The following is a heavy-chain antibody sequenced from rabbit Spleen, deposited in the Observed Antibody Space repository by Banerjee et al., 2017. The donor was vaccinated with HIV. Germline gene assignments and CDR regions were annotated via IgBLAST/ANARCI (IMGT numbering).Heavy chain of an antibody. D-gene: IGHD1-1*01. CDR3: ARNYVNAFDP. CDR2: IFTRGGDI. CDR1: GIDFSSGYW. V-gene: IGHV1S45*01. Sequence: QEQLEESGGDLVKPEGSLTLTCTASGIDFSSGYWMCWVRQAPGKGLEWIACIFTRGGDIYYANWAKGRFTVSKTSSTTVTLQMTSLTDADTATYFCARNYVNAFDPWGPGTLVTVS. J-gene: IGHJ2*01.